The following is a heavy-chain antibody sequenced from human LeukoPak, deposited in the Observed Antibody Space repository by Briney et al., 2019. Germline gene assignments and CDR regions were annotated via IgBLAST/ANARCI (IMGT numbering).Heavy chain of an antibody. V-gene: IGHV4-38-2*02. CDR2: IYHSGST. CDR3: ARCPGNVVPAYYYYYMDV. J-gene: IGHJ6*03. Sequence: SETLSLTCTVSGYSISSGYYWGWIRQPPGKGLEWIGSIYHSGSTYYNPSLKSRVTISVDTSKNQSSLKLSSVTAADTAVYYCARCPGNVVPAYYYYYMDVWGKGTTVTVSS. CDR1: GYSISSGYY. D-gene: IGHD2-2*01.